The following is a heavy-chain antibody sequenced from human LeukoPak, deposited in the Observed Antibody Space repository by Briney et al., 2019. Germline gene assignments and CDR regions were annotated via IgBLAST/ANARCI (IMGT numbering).Heavy chain of an antibody. D-gene: IGHD1-1*01. CDR1: GFTFNKYA. CDR3: AKVVGTGTTPTDY. CDR2: ISASGDNA. V-gene: IGHV3-23*01. J-gene: IGHJ4*02. Sequence: QPGGSLRLSCAASGFTFNKYAVTWVRQAPGKGLVWVAVISASGDNADYADSVKGRFTISRDNSKNTLSLQMNSLRVEDTAVYYCAKVVGTGTTPTDYWGQGTLVTFSS.